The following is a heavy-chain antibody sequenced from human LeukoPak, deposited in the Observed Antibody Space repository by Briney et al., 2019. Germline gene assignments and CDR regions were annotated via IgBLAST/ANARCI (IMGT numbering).Heavy chain of an antibody. CDR1: GGSISSSSYY. V-gene: IGHV4-39*07. CDR3: ARVAASDPYFDY. Sequence: SETLSLTCTVSGGSISSSSYYWGWIRQPPGKGLEWIGSIYYSGSTYYNPSLKSRVTISVDTSKNQFSLKLSSVTAADTAVYYCARVAASDPYFDYWGQGTLVTVSS. CDR2: IYYSGST. J-gene: IGHJ4*02. D-gene: IGHD2-15*01.